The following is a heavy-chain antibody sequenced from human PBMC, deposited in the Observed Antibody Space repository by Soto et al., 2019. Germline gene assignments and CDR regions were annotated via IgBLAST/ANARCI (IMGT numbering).Heavy chain of an antibody. V-gene: IGHV1-24*01. D-gene: IGHD1-26*01. CDR3: ATDHRGVGANDFYYYYGMDV. Sequence: ASVKVSCKVSGYTLTELSMHWVRQAPGKGPEWMGGFDPEDGETIYAQKFQGRVTMTEDTSTDTAYMELSSLRSEDTAVYYCATDHRGVGANDFYYYYGMDVWGQGTTVTVSS. CDR1: GYTLTELS. J-gene: IGHJ6*02. CDR2: FDPEDGET.